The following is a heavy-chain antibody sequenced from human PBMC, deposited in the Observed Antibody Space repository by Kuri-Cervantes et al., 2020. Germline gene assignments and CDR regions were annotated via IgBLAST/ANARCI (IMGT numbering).Heavy chain of an antibody. Sequence: SCKASGYTFTSYYMHWVRQAPGKGLEWVAVIWYDGSNKYYADSVKGRFTISRDNSKNTLYLQMNSLRAEDTAVYYCARIYCSGGSCYSSGMDVWGQGTTVTVSS. CDR2: IWYDGSNK. CDR3: ARIYCSGGSCYSSGMDV. V-gene: IGHV3-33*01. CDR1: GYTFTSYY. D-gene: IGHD2-15*01. J-gene: IGHJ6*02.